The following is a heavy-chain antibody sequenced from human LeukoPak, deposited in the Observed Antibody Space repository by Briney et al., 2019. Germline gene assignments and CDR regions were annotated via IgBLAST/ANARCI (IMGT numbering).Heavy chain of an antibody. J-gene: IGHJ6*02. D-gene: IGHD1-14*01. Sequence: KSSETLSLTCAVYGGSFSGYYWSWIRQPPGKGLEWIGEINHSGSTNYNPSLKSRVTISVDTSKNQFSLKLSSVTAADTAVYYCARGPPDVIGIYYYYYGMDVWGQGTTVTVSS. CDR2: INHSGST. CDR1: GGSFSGYY. CDR3: ARGPPDVIGIYYYYYGMDV. V-gene: IGHV4-34*01.